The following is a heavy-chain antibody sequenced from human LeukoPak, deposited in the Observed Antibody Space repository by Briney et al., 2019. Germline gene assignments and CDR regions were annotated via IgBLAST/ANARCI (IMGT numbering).Heavy chain of an antibody. CDR2: INPDSGFT. CDR1: GDSFTDDN. Sequence: ASVSVSCKASGDSFTDDNMHWVRQAPGQGLEVMGLINPDSGFTNYAQQFKGRVPPTRHTSISPAYLEVRSLTSDDTAVYYCAPTAEAYTSWWKVWGQGTLVTVSS. D-gene: IGHD3-16*01. J-gene: IGHJ4*02. V-gene: IGHV1-2*02. CDR3: APTAEAYTSWWKV.